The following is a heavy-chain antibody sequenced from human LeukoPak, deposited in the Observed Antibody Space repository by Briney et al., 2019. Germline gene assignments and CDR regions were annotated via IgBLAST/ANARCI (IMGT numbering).Heavy chain of an antibody. CDR1: GGSFNSGSYY. CDR3: ARAMRVDRFFDY. CDR2: IYTSGST. J-gene: IGHJ4*02. Sequence: SETLSLTCTVSGGSFNSGSYYWSWIRQPAGKGLQWVGPIYTSGSTNYNPSLKSRVTISVDTSKNQFSLQLTSVTAADTAVYYCARAMRVDRFFDYWGQGILVTVSS. D-gene: IGHD5-12*01. V-gene: IGHV4-61*02.